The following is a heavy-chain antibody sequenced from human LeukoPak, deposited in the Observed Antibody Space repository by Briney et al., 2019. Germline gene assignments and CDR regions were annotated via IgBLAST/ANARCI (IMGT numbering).Heavy chain of an antibody. J-gene: IGHJ5*02. V-gene: IGHV1-46*01. D-gene: IGHD2-2*01. CDR2: INPSGGST. Sequence: ASVKVSCKASGYTFTSYYMHWVRQAPGQGLEWMGIINPSGGSTSYAQKSQGRVTMTRDTSTSTVYMELSRLRSDDTAVYYCARSKRASVPAANNWFDPWGQGTLVTVSS. CDR1: GYTFTSYY. CDR3: ARSKRASVPAANNWFDP.